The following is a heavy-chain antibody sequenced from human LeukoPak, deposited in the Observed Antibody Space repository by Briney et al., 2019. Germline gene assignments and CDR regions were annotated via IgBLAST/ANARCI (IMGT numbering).Heavy chain of an antibody. J-gene: IGHJ4*02. CDR2: IVVASGNT. Sequence: PWASVKVSCKASRFTFTSSAMQWVRQARGQRLEWIGWIVVASGNTNYAQKFQERVTITRDMSTSTAYMELSSLRSEDTAVYYCAADPRGYYYDSSGYYSTFDYWGQGTLITVSS. V-gene: IGHV1-58*02. CDR1: RFTFTSSA. D-gene: IGHD3-22*01. CDR3: AADPRGYYYDSSGYYSTFDY.